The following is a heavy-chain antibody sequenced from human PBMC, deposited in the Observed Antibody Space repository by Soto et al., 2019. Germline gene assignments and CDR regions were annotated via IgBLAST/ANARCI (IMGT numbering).Heavy chain of an antibody. CDR2: IHHSGST. V-gene: IGHV4-4*02. D-gene: IGHD6-19*01. CDR1: GGSISSSNW. CDR3: ASMIIAVAGTFLGY. J-gene: IGHJ4*02. Sequence: QVQLQESGPGLVKPSGTLSLTCAVSGGSISSSNWWSWVRQPPGKGLEWIGEIHHSGSTNYNPSLKSRVTISVDKSKNQFSLKLSSVTAADTAVYYCASMIIAVAGTFLGYWGQGTLVTVSS.